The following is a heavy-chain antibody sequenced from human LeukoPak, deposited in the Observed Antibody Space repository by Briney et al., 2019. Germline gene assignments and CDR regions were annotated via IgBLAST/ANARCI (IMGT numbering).Heavy chain of an antibody. D-gene: IGHD6-19*01. V-gene: IGHV5-51*01. Sequence: GESLKISCKGSGYSFTSYWIGWVRQMPGKGLEWMGIIYPGDSDTRYSPSFQGQVTITADKSISTAYLQWSSLKASDTAMYYCAIMIKIAVAGVGVLDYWGQGTLVTVSS. J-gene: IGHJ4*02. CDR2: IYPGDSDT. CDR3: AIMIKIAVAGVGVLDY. CDR1: GYSFTSYW.